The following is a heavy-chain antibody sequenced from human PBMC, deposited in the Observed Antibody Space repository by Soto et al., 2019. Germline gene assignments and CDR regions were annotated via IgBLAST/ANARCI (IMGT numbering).Heavy chain of an antibody. CDR3: ARESVVVVAATYYYYGMDV. Sequence: QVQLVESGGGVVQPGRSLRLSCAASGFTFSSYGMHWVRQAPGKGLEWVAVIWYDGSNKYYADSVKGRFTISRDNSKNTLYLQMNSLRAEDTAVYYCARESVVVVAATYYYYGMDVW. V-gene: IGHV3-33*01. D-gene: IGHD2-15*01. CDR1: GFTFSSYG. J-gene: IGHJ6*01. CDR2: IWYDGSNK.